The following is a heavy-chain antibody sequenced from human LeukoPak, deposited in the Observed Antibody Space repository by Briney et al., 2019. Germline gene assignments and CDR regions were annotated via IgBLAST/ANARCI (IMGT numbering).Heavy chain of an antibody. V-gene: IGHV4-39*07. J-gene: IGHJ4*02. CDR3: GRGEYSSVWAPPDY. Sequence: SETLSLTCTVSGGSISSGSYYWGWIRQPPGKGLEWIGSIYYSGSTYYNPSLKSRVTISVDKSKNQFSLNLTSVTAADTAVYYCGRGEYSSVWAPPDYWGQGTLVSVSS. CDR1: GGSISSGSYY. CDR2: IYYSGST. D-gene: IGHD6-19*01.